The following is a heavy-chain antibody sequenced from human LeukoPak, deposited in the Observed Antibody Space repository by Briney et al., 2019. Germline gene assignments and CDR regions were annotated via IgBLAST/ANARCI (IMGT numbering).Heavy chain of an antibody. J-gene: IGHJ5*02. V-gene: IGHV3-23*01. CDR3: AKELSTYSSGWYVH. CDR2: ISGSGSSA. Sequence: GGSLRLSCAASGFTFSSYAMTWVRQAPGEGLQWVSDISGSGSSAYYADSVRGRFTISRDNSKNTLYLQMNSLRAEDTAVYYCAKELSTYSSGWYVHWGQGTLVTVSS. CDR1: GFTFSSYA. D-gene: IGHD6-19*01.